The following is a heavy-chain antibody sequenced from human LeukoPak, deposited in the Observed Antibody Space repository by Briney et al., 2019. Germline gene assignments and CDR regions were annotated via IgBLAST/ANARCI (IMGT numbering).Heavy chain of an antibody. Sequence: SVKVSCKASGGTFSSYAISWVRQAPGQGLEWMGRIIPIFGTANYAQKFQGRVTITADKSTSTAYMELSSLRSEDTAVYYCAGHHEMADAFDIWGQGTMVTVSS. CDR2: IIPIFGTA. CDR1: GGTFSSYA. J-gene: IGHJ3*02. V-gene: IGHV1-69*06. CDR3: AGHHEMADAFDI. D-gene: IGHD5-24*01.